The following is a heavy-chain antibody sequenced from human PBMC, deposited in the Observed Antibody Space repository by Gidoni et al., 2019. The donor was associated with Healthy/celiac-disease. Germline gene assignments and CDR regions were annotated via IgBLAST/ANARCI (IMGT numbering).Heavy chain of an antibody. J-gene: IGHJ4*02. CDR1: GFTFSSYA. Sequence: EVQLLESGVGLVQPGGSLRLSCSASGFTFSSYAMRWVRQAPGKGLEWVAAISGSGGSTYYAESVKGRYTISRDNSKNTLYLQMNSLRAEDTAVYYCATILGYCSSTSCYQGNYWGQGTLVTVSS. D-gene: IGHD2-2*01. CDR3: ATILGYCSSTSCYQGNY. V-gene: IGHV3-23*01. CDR2: ISGSGGST.